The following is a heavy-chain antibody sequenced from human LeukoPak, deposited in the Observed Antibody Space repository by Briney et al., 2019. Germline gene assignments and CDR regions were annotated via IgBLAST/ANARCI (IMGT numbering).Heavy chain of an antibody. D-gene: IGHD6-19*01. CDR2: INSDGSST. CDR1: GFTFSSYW. Sequence: PGGSLRLSCAASGFTFSSYWMHWVRQAPGKGLVWVSRINSDGSSTSYADSVKGRFTISRDNAKNTLYLQMNSLRAEDTAVYYCARAYHGRAVAKLIDYWGQGTLVTASS. CDR3: ARAYHGRAVAKLIDY. V-gene: IGHV3-74*01. J-gene: IGHJ4*02.